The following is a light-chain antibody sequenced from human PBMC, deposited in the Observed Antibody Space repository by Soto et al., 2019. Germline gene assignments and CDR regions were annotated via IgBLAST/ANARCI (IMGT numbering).Light chain of an antibody. Sequence: DIQMTQSPSTLSASVGDRVTINCRASQSISSWLAWYQQKPGRAPKLLINDASSLESGVPSRFSGSGSGTEFTLTISSLQPDDFATYYCQQYNSFSWTFGQGTKVEIK. J-gene: IGKJ1*01. CDR3: QQYNSFSWT. V-gene: IGKV1-5*01. CDR2: DAS. CDR1: QSISSW.